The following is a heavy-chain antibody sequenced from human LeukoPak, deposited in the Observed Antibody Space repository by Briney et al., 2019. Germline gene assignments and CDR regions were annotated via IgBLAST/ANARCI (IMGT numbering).Heavy chain of an antibody. V-gene: IGHV1-69*05. D-gene: IGHD2-15*01. Sequence: SSVTVSCKCSGGTFSSYAISWVRQAPGQGLEWMGGIIPIFCTANNAHKFQGRVTITTDESTSTAYMELSSLRSEDTAVYYCARAQDRGYCSGGSCYAPHFNYYYYYMDVWGKGTTVTVSS. J-gene: IGHJ6*03. CDR3: ARAQDRGYCSGGSCYAPHFNYYYYYMDV. CDR2: IIPIFCTA. CDR1: GGTFSSYA.